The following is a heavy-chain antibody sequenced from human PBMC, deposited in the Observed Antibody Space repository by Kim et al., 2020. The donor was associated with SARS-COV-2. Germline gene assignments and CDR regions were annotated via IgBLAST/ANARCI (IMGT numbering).Heavy chain of an antibody. V-gene: IGHV3-23*01. CDR2: ITGSGGNT. CDR1: GFTFSSYG. D-gene: IGHD1-26*01. CDR3: VTNLRYYDY. Sequence: GGSLRLSCAASGFTFSSYGMSWIRQAPGKGLEWVSGITGSGGNTNYGDSVKGRFTISRDNSKNTLFLQMNSLRDEDTAVYYCVTNLRYYDYWGQGTLVTVSS. J-gene: IGHJ4*02.